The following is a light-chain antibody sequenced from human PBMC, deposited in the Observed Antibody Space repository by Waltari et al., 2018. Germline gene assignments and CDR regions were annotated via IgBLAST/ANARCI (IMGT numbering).Light chain of an antibody. V-gene: IGKV3-20*01. CDR2: GAS. CDR3: QHYVRLPAT. Sequence: EIVLTQSPGILSLSPGERATLSCRASQSGSGALAWYQQKPGQAPRLLIYGASSRATGIPDRFSGGGSGTDFSLTISRLEPEDFAVYYCQHYVRLPATFGQGTKVEIK. J-gene: IGKJ1*01. CDR1: QSGSGA.